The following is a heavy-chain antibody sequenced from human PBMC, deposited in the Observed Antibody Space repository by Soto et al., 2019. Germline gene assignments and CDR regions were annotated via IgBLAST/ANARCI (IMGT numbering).Heavy chain of an antibody. J-gene: IGHJ4*02. CDR2: IYYSGST. CDR1: GGSISSGGYY. V-gene: IGHV4-31*03. D-gene: IGHD2-15*01. CDR3: ARELGGNNIDY. Sequence: SETLSLTCTVSGGSISSGGYYWSWICQHPGKGLEWIGYIYYSGSTYYNPSLKSRVTISVDTSKNQFSLKLSSVTAADTAVYYCARELGGNNIDYWGQGTLVTVSS.